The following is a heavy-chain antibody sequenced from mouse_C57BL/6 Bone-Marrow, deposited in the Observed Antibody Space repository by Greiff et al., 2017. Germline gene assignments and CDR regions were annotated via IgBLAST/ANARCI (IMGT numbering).Heavy chain of an antibody. Sequence: EVKLVESGGDLVKPGGSLKLSCAASGFTFSSYGMSWVRQTPDKRLEWVATISSGGSYTYYADSVKGRFTISRDNAKNTLYLQMSSLKSEDTAMYYCARGRGTNYWGQGTTLTVSS. CDR3: ARGRGTNY. J-gene: IGHJ2*01. CDR1: GFTFSSYG. CDR2: ISSGGSYT. V-gene: IGHV5-6*02. D-gene: IGHD3-3*01.